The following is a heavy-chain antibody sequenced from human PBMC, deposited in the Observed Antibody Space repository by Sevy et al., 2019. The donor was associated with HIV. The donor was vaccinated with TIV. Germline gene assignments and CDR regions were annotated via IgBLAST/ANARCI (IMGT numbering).Heavy chain of an antibody. CDR3: AREGQLWFVYYFDN. V-gene: IGHV3-30*09. J-gene: IGHJ4*02. D-gene: IGHD3-10*01. CDR2: ISYDGSNK. Sequence: GGSLRLSCTASEFTFRNYARNWVRQAPGKGLERVALISYDGSNKYYADSVRGRFAISRDNSKNTLYLQMNSLRPEDTAIYYCAREGQLWFVYYFDNWGQGTLVTVSS. CDR1: EFTFRNYA.